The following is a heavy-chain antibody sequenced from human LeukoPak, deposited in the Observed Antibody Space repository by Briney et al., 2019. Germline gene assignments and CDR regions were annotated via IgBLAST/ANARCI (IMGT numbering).Heavy chain of an antibody. J-gene: IGHJ5*02. CDR1: GGTFSSYA. CDR3: ARDRARRGVVIEWFDP. V-gene: IGHV1-69*13. CDR2: IIPIFGTA. D-gene: IGHD4-23*01. Sequence: ASVKVSCKASGGTFSSYAISWVRQAPGQGLEWMGGIIPIFGTANYAQKFQGRVTITADESTSTAYMELSSLRSEDTAVYYCARDRARRGVVIEWFDPWGQGTLVTASS.